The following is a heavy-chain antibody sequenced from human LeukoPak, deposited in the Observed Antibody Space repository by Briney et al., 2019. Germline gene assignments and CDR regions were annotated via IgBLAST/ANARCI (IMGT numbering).Heavy chain of an antibody. V-gene: IGHV1-2*02. Sequence: ASVKASCKASGYTFSDYYMHWVRQAPGQGLEWMGWIGPNSGGTNYAQKLQGRATMTRDTSISTAYMELSRLISDDTAVYYCARSNIAVRRGDNWFDPWGQGTLVTVSS. CDR1: GYTFSDYY. CDR2: IGPNSGGT. J-gene: IGHJ5*02. CDR3: ARSNIAVRRGDNWFDP. D-gene: IGHD6-6*01.